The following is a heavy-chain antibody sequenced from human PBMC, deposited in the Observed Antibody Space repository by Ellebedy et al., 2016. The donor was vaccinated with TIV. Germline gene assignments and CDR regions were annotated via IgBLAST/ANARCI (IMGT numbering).Heavy chain of an antibody. D-gene: IGHD3-10*01. CDR2: ISFDGSNK. CDR1: GFAFSTYV. CDR3: ARGGVINSYEADDH. Sequence: PGGSLRLSCAVSGFAFSTYVIHWVRQAPGKGLEWVALISFDGSNKYYADSVKGRFTISRDNSKSTLYLQMNSLRTEDTAGYYCARGGVINSYEADDHWGQGTLVTVSS. J-gene: IGHJ4*02. V-gene: IGHV3-30-3*01.